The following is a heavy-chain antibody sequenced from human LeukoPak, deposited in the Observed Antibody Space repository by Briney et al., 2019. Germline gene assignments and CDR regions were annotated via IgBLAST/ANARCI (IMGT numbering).Heavy chain of an antibody. CDR3: ARGYDFWSGYPPSSFDY. CDR1: GFTFSSYW. V-gene: IGHV3-7*01. CDR2: IKQDGSEK. Sequence: GGSLRLSCAASGFTFSSYWMSWVRQAPGKGLEWVANIKQDGSEKYYVDSVKGRFTISRDNAKNSLYLQMNSLRAEDTAVYYCARGYDFWSGYPPSSFDYWGQGTLVTVSS. D-gene: IGHD3-3*01. J-gene: IGHJ4*02.